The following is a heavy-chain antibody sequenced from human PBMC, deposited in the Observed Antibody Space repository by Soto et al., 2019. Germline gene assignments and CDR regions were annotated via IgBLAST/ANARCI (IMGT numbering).Heavy chain of an antibody. Sequence: ASVKVSCKVSGYTLTELSMHWVRQAPGKGLEWMGGFDPEDGETIYAQKFQGRVTMTEDTSTDTAYIELSSLRSEDTAVYYCATSRSETYYYDSSGYYFDYWGQGTLVTVSS. CDR3: ATSRSETYYYDSSGYYFDY. J-gene: IGHJ4*02. CDR1: GYTLTELS. V-gene: IGHV1-24*01. D-gene: IGHD3-22*01. CDR2: FDPEDGET.